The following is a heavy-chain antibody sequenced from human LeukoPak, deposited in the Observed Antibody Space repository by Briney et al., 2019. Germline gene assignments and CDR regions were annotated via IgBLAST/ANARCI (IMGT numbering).Heavy chain of an antibody. V-gene: IGHV4-39*07. CDR3: ARARFGEFDTIFDY. Sequence: SETLSLTCTVSGGSISSSSYYWGWIRQPPGKGLEWIGSIYYSGSTYYNPSLKSRVTISVDTSKNQFSLKLSSVTAADTAVYYCARARFGEFDTIFDYWGQGTLVTVSS. J-gene: IGHJ4*02. D-gene: IGHD3-10*02. CDR1: GGSISSSSYY. CDR2: IYYSGST.